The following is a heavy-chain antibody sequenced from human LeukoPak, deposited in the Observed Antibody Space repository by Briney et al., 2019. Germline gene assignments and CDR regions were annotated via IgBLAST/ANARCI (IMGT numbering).Heavy chain of an antibody. CDR2: INHSGST. J-gene: IGHJ6*03. V-gene: IGHV4-34*01. CDR1: GGSFSGYY. CDR3: ARRGMSVVRGVTGYYYYYYMDV. Sequence: PSETLSLTCAVYGGSFSGYYWSWIRQPPGKGLEWIGEINHSGSTNCNPSLKSRVTISVDTSKNQFSLKLSSVTAADTAVYYCARRGMSVVRGVTGYYYYYYMDVWGKGTTVTISS. D-gene: IGHD3-10*01.